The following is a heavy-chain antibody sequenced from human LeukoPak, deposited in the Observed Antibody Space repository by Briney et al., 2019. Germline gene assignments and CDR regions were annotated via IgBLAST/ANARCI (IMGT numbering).Heavy chain of an antibody. CDR2: IKSKTDGGTT. CDR3: TSDEDYYDRSGLSFDY. J-gene: IGHJ4*02. D-gene: IGHD3-22*01. CDR1: GFTFSNAW. Sequence: GGSLRLSCAASGFTFSNAWMSWVRQARGKGLEWVGRIKSKTDGGTTDYAAPVKGRFTISRDDSKNTLYLQMTSPKTEDTAVYYCTSDEDYYDRSGLSFDYWGQGTLVTVSS. V-gene: IGHV3-15*01.